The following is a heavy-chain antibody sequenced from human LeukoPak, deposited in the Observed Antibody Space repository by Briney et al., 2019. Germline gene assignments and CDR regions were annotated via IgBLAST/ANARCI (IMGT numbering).Heavy chain of an antibody. D-gene: IGHD3-22*01. CDR1: GGTFSSYA. Sequence: GASVKVSCKASGGTFSSYAISWVRQAPGQGLEWMGGIIPIFGTANYAQKFQGRVTITADESTSTAYMELSSLRSEDTAVYYCARSPRYYYDSSGYYWGQGTLVTVSS. CDR2: IIPIFGTA. CDR3: ARSPRYYYDSSGYY. V-gene: IGHV1-69*13. J-gene: IGHJ4*02.